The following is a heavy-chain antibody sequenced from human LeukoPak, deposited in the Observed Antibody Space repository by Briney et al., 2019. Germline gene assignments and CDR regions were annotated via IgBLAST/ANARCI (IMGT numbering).Heavy chain of an antibody. J-gene: IGHJ4*02. CDR1: GFTFSSYS. Sequence: GGSLRLSCAASGFTFSSYSMNWVRQAPGKGLEWVSSISSSSSYIYYADSVKGRFTTSRDNAKNSLYLQMNSLRAEDTAVYYCASGDSSSWYVPTPFDYWGQGTLVTVSS. V-gene: IGHV3-21*01. CDR3: ASGDSSSWYVPTPFDY. D-gene: IGHD6-13*01. CDR2: ISSSSSYI.